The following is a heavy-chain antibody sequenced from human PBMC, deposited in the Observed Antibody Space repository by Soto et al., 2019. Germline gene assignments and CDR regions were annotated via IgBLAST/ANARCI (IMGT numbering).Heavy chain of an antibody. CDR1: GYSFTSYW. D-gene: IGHD6-19*01. V-gene: IGHV5-10-1*01. CDR3: ALIAVAGPYFDY. CDR2: IDPSDSYT. Sequence: PGESLKISCKGSGYSFTSYWISWVRQMPGKGLEWMGRIDPSDSYTNYSPSFQGHVTISADRSISTAYLQWSSLKASDTAMYYCALIAVAGPYFDYWGQGTPVTVSS. J-gene: IGHJ4*02.